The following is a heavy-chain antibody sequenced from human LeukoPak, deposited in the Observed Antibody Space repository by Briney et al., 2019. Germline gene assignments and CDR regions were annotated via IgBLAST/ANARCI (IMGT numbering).Heavy chain of an antibody. J-gene: IGHJ4*02. D-gene: IGHD1-26*01. CDR2: INPDGSAT. V-gene: IGHV3-74*03. CDR1: GFTFSSYW. CDR3: ARDQVGATPIDY. Sequence: PGGSLRLSCAASGFTFSSYWMHWVRQAPGKGLVWVSHINPDGSATTYADSVKGRFTISRDNAKNTLYLQMNSLRAEDTAVYYCARDQVGATPIDYWGQGTLVTVSS.